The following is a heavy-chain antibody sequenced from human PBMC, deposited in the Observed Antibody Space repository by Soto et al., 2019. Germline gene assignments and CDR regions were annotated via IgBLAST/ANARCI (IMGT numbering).Heavy chain of an antibody. V-gene: IGHV4-61*01. CDR1: GGSVSSGSYY. Sequence: SETLSLTCTVSGGSVSSGSYYWSWIRQPPGKGLEWIGYMYYSGSTNYNPSLKSRVTISLDTSKNQFSLKLSSVTAADTAVYFCARTRDFWSGNDAFDIWGQGTMVTVS. J-gene: IGHJ3*02. D-gene: IGHD3-3*01. CDR3: ARTRDFWSGNDAFDI. CDR2: MYYSGST.